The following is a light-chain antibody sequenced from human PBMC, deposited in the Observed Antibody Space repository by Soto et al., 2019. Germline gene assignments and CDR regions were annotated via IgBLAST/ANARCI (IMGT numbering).Light chain of an antibody. V-gene: IGKV1-5*03. CDR3: QQYNSYSRT. Sequence: IQMTKSPSTLSASVDDRVTITCRASQSISSWLAWYQQKPGKAPKLLIYKASSLESGVPSRFSGSGSGTEFTLTISSLQPDDFATYYCQQYNSYSRTFGQGTKVDI. CDR1: QSISSW. J-gene: IGKJ1*01. CDR2: KAS.